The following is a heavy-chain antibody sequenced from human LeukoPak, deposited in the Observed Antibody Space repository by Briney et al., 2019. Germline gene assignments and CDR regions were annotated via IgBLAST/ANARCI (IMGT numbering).Heavy chain of an antibody. CDR3: ARAPPPVTPYYFYFMDV. CDR1: GGSISSYY. CDR2: ISYSGTT. D-gene: IGHD4-17*01. J-gene: IGHJ6*03. V-gene: IGHV4-59*01. Sequence: SETLSLICSVSGGSISSYYWIWIRQPPGKGLEWIGYISYSGTTNYNPSLKSRVSISMDTSKNQVSLKLPSVTAADTAIYYCARAPPPVTPYYFYFMDVWGEGTTVTISS.